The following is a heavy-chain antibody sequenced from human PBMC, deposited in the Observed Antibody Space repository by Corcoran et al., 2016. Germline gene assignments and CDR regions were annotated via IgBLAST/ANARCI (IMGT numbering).Heavy chain of an antibody. D-gene: IGHD3-22*01. V-gene: IGHV1-18*01. Sequence: QVQLLQSGSEVKKPGASVKVPCKASGYTFTSYGISWVRQAPGQGLEWMGWISAYNGNTNYAQKLQGSVTMTTDTSTSTAYMELRSLRSDDTAVYYCVRDYVAETYYYDSSGRGGMDVWGQGTAVTVSS. CDR2: ISAYNGNT. CDR3: VRDYVAETYYYDSSGRGGMDV. J-gene: IGHJ6*02. CDR1: GYTFTSYG.